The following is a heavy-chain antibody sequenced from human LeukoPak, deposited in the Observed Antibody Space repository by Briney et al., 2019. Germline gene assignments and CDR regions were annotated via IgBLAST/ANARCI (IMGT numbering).Heavy chain of an antibody. J-gene: IGHJ5*02. V-gene: IGHV1-8*01. CDR3: ARDQDIVVVVAALRQREMGGFDP. Sequence: ASVNVCCKAAGYTFTNYDIGWVRHPPGPGPEWMGWINPKRGNTGNAQKFQGRDTRTRNTSISTAYMELSSLRSDDTAVYYCARDQDIVVVVAALRQREMGGFDPWGQGTLVIVSS. D-gene: IGHD2-15*01. CDR2: INPKRGNT. CDR1: GYTFTNYD.